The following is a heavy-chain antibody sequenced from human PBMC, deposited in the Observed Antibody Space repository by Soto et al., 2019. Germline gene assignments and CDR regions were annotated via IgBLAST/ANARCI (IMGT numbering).Heavy chain of an antibody. CDR2: ISSSSSYI. CDR3: AREVPPYAFDI. V-gene: IGHV3-21*01. Sequence: GGSLRLSCAASGLTFSSYSMNWVRQAPGKGLEWVSSISSSSSYIYYADSVKGRFTISRDNAKNSLYLQMNSLRAEDTAVYYCAREVPPYAFDIWGQGTMVTVSS. CDR1: GLTFSSYS. J-gene: IGHJ3*02.